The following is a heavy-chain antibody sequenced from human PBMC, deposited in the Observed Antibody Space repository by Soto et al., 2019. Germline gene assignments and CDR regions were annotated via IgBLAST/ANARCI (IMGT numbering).Heavy chain of an antibody. D-gene: IGHD3-9*01. V-gene: IGHV3-23*01. CDR1: GFTFSDFV. Sequence: EVQLLESGGGLALPGGSLRLSCAASGFTFSDFVMNWVRQAPGKGLEWVSGIRSSGDNTYYADSVKGRFTISRDNSKNILYLRMTSLRADDTAVYHCAKVLRYFDWDSYLVHWGRGTLVTVSS. CDR3: AKVLRYFDWDSYLVH. CDR2: IRSSGDNT. J-gene: IGHJ2*01.